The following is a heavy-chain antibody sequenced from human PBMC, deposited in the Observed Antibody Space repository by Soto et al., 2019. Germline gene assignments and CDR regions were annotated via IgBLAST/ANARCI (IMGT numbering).Heavy chain of an antibody. V-gene: IGHV4-30-2*01. Sequence: PSETLSLTCTVSNGSISSGGYSWSWIRQTPGKGLEWIGYIYPTGKTYYNPSLKNRATLSIDTSQNQFSLQLTSVTAADTAVYYCDRDPPGPAPRWGVWGHGTTVTVSS. CDR1: NGSISSGGYS. CDR3: DRDPPGPAPRWGV. J-gene: IGHJ6*02. D-gene: IGHD3-16*01. CDR2: IYPTGKT.